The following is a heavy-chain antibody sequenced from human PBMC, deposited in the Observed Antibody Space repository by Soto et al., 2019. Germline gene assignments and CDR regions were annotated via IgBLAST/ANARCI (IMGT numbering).Heavy chain of an antibody. CDR3: ARDSSGWYDNWFDP. D-gene: IGHD6-19*01. Sequence: SETLSLTCTVSGGSISSYYWSWIRQPPGKGLEWIGYIYYSGSTNYNPSLKSRVTISVDTSKNQFSLKLSSVTAADTAVYYCARDSSGWYDNWFDPWGQGTLVTVS. V-gene: IGHV4-59*01. CDR1: GGSISSYY. J-gene: IGHJ5*02. CDR2: IYYSGST.